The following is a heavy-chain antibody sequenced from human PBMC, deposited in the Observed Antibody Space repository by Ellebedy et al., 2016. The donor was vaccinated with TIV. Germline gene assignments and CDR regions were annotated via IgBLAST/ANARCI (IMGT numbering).Heavy chain of an antibody. Sequence: AASVKVSCKASGGTFSSYAISWVRQAPGQGLEWMGRIIPILGIANYAQKLQGRVTMTTDTSTSTAYMELRSLRSDDTAVYYCARDVVGATGPGYWGQGTLVTVSS. CDR2: IIPILGIA. J-gene: IGHJ4*02. CDR3: ARDVVGATGPGY. D-gene: IGHD1-26*01. V-gene: IGHV1-69*04. CDR1: GGTFSSYA.